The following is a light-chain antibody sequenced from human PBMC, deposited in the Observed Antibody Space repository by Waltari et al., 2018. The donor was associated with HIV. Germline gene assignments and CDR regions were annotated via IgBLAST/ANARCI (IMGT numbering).Light chain of an antibody. CDR2: HDE. Sequence: SSELTQPPSVSVSPGQTANIACSGSKLGDKFVCWYQHESGQSPVLVIYHDEDRPSGIPERFSGSNAGDTATLTISGTQPMDEADYYWQAWDSGSNWVFGGGTRLTVL. V-gene: IGLV3-1*01. CDR3: QAWDSGSNWV. J-gene: IGLJ3*02. CDR1: KLGDKF.